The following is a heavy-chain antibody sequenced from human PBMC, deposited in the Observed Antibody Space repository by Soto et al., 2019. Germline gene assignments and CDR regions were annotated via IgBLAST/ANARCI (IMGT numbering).Heavy chain of an antibody. Sequence: TSETLSLTCTVSGGSISSYYWNWIRQPPGKGLEWIGNIYYSGDTNYNPSLKSRVTISVDTSKSQFSLRLSSVTAADTAVYYCARGLYYDILTGYYPFDYWGQGALVTVSS. J-gene: IGHJ4*02. CDR1: GGSISSYY. D-gene: IGHD3-9*01. CDR2: IYYSGDT. V-gene: IGHV4-59*01. CDR3: ARGLYYDILTGYYPFDY.